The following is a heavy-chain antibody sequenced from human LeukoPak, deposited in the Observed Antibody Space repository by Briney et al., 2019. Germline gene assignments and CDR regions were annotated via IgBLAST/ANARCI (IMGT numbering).Heavy chain of an antibody. D-gene: IGHD6-13*01. CDR2: IYPGDSEA. V-gene: IGHV5-51*01. J-gene: IGHJ3*02. CDR1: GYNFNNHW. CDR3: ARSGRSAAGRDTFDI. Sequence: GESLKIFCKGSGYNFNNHWIAWVRQTPGKGLEWMGIIYPGDSEARYGPSFQGQVTFSADKSITSVYLQWSSLKASDSAMYYCARSGRSAAGRDTFDIWGQGTVVIVFS.